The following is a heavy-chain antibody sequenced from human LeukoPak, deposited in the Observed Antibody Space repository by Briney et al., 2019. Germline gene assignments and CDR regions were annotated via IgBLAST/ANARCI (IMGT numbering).Heavy chain of an antibody. CDR1: GGSTNSYY. V-gene: IGHV4-4*07. J-gene: IGHJ2*01. CDR2: IYPRGST. D-gene: IGHD4-23*01. Sequence: SETLSLTCSVSGGSTNSYYWNWIRKPAGKGLEWIGRIYPRGSTNYNPSLKSRVTMSVDTSKNQFSLKLSCVTAADTAVYYCARRTSDYGGNSGVRGTYWYFVLWGRGTLVTVSS. CDR3: ARRTSDYGGNSGVRGTYWYFVL.